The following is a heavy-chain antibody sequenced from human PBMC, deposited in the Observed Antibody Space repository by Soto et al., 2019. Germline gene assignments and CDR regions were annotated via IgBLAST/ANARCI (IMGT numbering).Heavy chain of an antibody. CDR2: IWYYESNK. D-gene: IGHD3-10*01. Sequence: QMPMVESGGGVVQPGGSLRLSCAASGLSFSDFGIHWVRQAPGTGLEWVAIIWYYESNKYYADSVKGRFTISRDNPKNTVFLHMTSLGAEDTAMYYCAAGEPHHFRGQGTLVTVSS. V-gene: IGHV3-33*01. CDR3: AAGEPHHF. CDR1: GLSFSDFG. J-gene: IGHJ4*02.